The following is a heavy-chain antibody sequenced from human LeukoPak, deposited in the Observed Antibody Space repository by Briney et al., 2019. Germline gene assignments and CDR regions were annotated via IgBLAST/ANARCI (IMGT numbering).Heavy chain of an antibody. Sequence: ASVKVSCKVSGYTLTELSMHWVRQAPGKGLEWMGGFDPEDGETIYAQKFQGRVTMTEDASTDTAYMELSRLRSDDTAVYYCARVAYTAPQWLELFDYWGQGTLVTVSS. CDR3: ARVAYTAPQWLELFDY. CDR2: FDPEDGET. J-gene: IGHJ4*02. D-gene: IGHD6-19*01. V-gene: IGHV1-24*01. CDR1: GYTLTELS.